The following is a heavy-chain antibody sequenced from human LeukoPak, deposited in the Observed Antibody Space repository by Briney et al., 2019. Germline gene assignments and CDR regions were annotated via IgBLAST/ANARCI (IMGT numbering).Heavy chain of an antibody. Sequence: GESLRLSCAASGFTFSSYAMSWVRQAPGKGLEWVSATSGSGGSTYYADSVKGRFTISRDNSKNTLYLQMNSLRAEDTAVYYCAKVEREGFYDYVWGSSSFDYWGQGTLVTVSS. CDR1: GFTFSSYA. CDR3: AKVEREGFYDYVWGSSSFDY. CDR2: TSGSGGST. V-gene: IGHV3-23*01. J-gene: IGHJ4*02. D-gene: IGHD3-16*01.